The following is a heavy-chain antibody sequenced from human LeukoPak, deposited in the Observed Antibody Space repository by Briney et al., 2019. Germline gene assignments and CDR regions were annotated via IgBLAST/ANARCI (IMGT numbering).Heavy chain of an antibody. CDR2: INAGNGNT. V-gene: IGHV1-3*01. J-gene: IGHJ4*02. D-gene: IGHD2-2*01. CDR1: GYTFTSYP. Sequence: ASVKVSCKASGYTFTSYPIHRVRQAPGQRLEWMGWINAGNGNTKFSQDFQGRVTITRDTSANTAYMELSSLRSEDTAVYYCARAPTVSVGYCSSSSCQAVYWGQGTLVTVSS. CDR3: ARAPTVSVGYCSSSSCQAVY.